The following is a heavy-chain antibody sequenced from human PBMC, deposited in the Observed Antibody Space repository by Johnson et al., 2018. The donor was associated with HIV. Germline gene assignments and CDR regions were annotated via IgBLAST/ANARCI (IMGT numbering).Heavy chain of an antibody. CDR2: IWYDGTNK. CDR3: ARSFGVTTPGAFDI. Sequence: QVQLVESGGGLVKAGGSLRLSCAASGFIFNDYYMSWIRQAPGKGLEWVAVIWYDGTNKYYAESVKGRFTISRDNSKNTLYLQMNSLRAEDTAVYYCARSFGVTTPGAFDIWGQGTMVTVSS. V-gene: IGHV3-33*08. CDR1: GFIFNDYY. D-gene: IGHD3-3*01. J-gene: IGHJ3*02.